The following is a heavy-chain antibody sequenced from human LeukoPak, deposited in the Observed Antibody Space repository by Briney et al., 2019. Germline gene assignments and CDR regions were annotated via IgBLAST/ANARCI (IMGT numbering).Heavy chain of an antibody. CDR3: AKDLYGDYDFDC. J-gene: IGHJ4*02. CDR2: ITSSGST. CDR1: GFTFNNYA. Sequence: PGGSLRLSCAASGFTFNNYAMNWVRQAPGKGLGWVSVITSSGSTYYADSVKGRFTISRDNSKNTLYLQMNSLRAEDTAIYYCAKDLYGDYDFDCWGRGTLVTVSS. D-gene: IGHD4-17*01. V-gene: IGHV3-23*01.